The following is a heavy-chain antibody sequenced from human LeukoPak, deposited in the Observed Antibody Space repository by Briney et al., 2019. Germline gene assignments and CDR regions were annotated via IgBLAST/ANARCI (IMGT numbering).Heavy chain of an antibody. CDR3: ARRAVAYYYYYYMDV. V-gene: IGHV1-8*03. J-gene: IGHJ6*03. CDR2: KNPNSGNT. Sequence: ASVKVSCKASGYTFTSYDINWVRQATGQGLEWMGWKNPNSGNTGYAQKFQGRVTITRNTSISTAYMDLSSLRSEDTAVYYCARRAVAYYYYYYMDVWGKGTTVTVSS. CDR1: GYTFTSYD. D-gene: IGHD6-19*01.